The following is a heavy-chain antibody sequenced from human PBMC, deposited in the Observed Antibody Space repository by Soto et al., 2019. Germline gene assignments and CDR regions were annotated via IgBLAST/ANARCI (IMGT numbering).Heavy chain of an antibody. CDR3: ARDRPRRGYSGYDTYYYYGMDV. D-gene: IGHD5-12*01. CDR2: ISSSSSYI. CDR1: GFTFSSYG. Sequence: GGSLRLSCAASGFTFSSYGMHWVRQAPGKGLEWVSSISSSSSYIYYADSVKGRFTISRDNAKNSLYLQMNSLRAEDTAVYYCARDRPRRGYSGYDTYYYYGMDVWGQGTTVTVSS. V-gene: IGHV3-21*01. J-gene: IGHJ6*02.